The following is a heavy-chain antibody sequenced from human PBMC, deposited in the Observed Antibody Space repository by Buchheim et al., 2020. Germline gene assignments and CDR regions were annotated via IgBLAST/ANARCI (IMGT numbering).Heavy chain of an antibody. J-gene: IGHJ4*02. D-gene: IGHD3-3*01. CDR1: GFTFSGYT. CDR3: AKMGATFGVVITTSFDY. Sequence: EVQLLESGGGLVQPGGSLRLSCSASGFTFSGYTMSWVRQAPGKGLEWVSTISDSGGSTYYTDSVRGRFSISRDNSKHTLYLQMNSLRAEDTTLYYCAKMGATFGVVITTSFDYWGQGIL. V-gene: IGHV3-23*01. CDR2: ISDSGGST.